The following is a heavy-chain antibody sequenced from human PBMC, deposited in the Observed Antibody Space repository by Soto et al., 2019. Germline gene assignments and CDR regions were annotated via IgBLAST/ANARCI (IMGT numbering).Heavy chain of an antibody. CDR2: INHSGST. J-gene: IGHJ5*02. D-gene: IGHD3-10*01. V-gene: IGHV4-34*01. CDR1: GGSFSGYY. CDR3: ARGRGYGSGGGWFDP. Sequence: PSLTCAVYGGSFSGYYWSWIRQPPGKGLEWIGEINHSGSTNYNPSLKSRVTISVDTSKNQFSLKLSSVTAADTAVYYCARGRGYGSGGGWFDPWGQGTLVTVSS.